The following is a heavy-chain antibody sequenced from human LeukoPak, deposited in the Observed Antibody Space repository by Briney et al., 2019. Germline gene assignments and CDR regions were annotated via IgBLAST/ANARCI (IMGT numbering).Heavy chain of an antibody. J-gene: IGHJ4*02. Sequence: PGGSLRLSCAASGFTFDDYAMHWVRQAPGKGLEWVSGISWNSGSIGYADSVKGRFTISRDNAKNSLYLQMNSLRAEDTALYYCARALSGWYVEDYWGQGTLVTVSS. CDR1: GFTFDDYA. D-gene: IGHD6-19*01. V-gene: IGHV3-9*01. CDR2: ISWNSGSI. CDR3: ARALSGWYVEDY.